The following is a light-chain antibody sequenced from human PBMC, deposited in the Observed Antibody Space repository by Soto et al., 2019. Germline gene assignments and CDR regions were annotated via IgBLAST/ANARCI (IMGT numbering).Light chain of an antibody. J-gene: IGLJ6*01. CDR2: QVN. CDR3: APFRRGSILV. Sequence: QSVLTQPTSVSGSPGQSVTISCTGPRSDIGDSNFISWYQHSPGKAPRLLIYQVNNRPSGVSGRFSGSKAGNTASLTISGLLVDDEADYSCAPFRRGSILVFGSG. V-gene: IGLV2-14*01. CDR1: RSDIGDSNF.